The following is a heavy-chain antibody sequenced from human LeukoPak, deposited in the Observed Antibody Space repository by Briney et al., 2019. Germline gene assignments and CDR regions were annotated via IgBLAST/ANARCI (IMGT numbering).Heavy chain of an antibody. Sequence: GGSLRLSCAASGFTFSSYGMHWVRQAPGKGLEWVAVIWYDGNNKYYADSVKGRFTISRDNSKNTLYLQMNSLRAEDTAVYYCARKVVGATSVSYYYYGMDVWGQGTTVTVSS. J-gene: IGHJ6*02. CDR3: ARKVVGATSVSYYYYGMDV. CDR2: IWYDGNNK. D-gene: IGHD1-26*01. V-gene: IGHV3-33*08. CDR1: GFTFSSYG.